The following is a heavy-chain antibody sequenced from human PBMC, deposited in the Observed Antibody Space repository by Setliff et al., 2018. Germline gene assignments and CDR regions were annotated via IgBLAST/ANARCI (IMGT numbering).Heavy chain of an antibody. CDR3: ARQPTGTYQWTFDS. V-gene: IGHV4-39*01. CDR1: GGSISSMSYY. D-gene: IGHD1-26*01. Sequence: SETLSLTCTVSGGSISSMSYYWGWIRQPPGKGLEWIGSIYHSGSSYYNSSLRSRVTISVDTSKNQFSLKLNSVTATDTAVYYCARQPTGTYQWTFDSWGQGTLVTVSS. J-gene: IGHJ4*02. CDR2: IYHSGSS.